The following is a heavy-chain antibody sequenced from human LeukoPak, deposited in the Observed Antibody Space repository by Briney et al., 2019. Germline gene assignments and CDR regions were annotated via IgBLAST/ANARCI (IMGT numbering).Heavy chain of an antibody. Sequence: SETLSLTCTVSGGSISSYYWSWIRQPPGKGLEWIGYIYYSGSTNYNPSLKSRVTISVDTSKNQFSLKLTSVTAADTAVYYCARRYCSGGTCYPFDYWGQGTQVTVSS. V-gene: IGHV4-59*12. CDR2: IYYSGST. CDR3: ARRYCSGGTCYPFDY. CDR1: GGSISSYY. J-gene: IGHJ4*02. D-gene: IGHD2-15*01.